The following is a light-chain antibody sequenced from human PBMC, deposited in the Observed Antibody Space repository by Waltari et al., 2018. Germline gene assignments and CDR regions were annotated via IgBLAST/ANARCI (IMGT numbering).Light chain of an antibody. Sequence: DVVLTQSPDSLAVSLGERATIHFKSIQGVKYSSDNQSCLALYQGKPGQPPSLLIHSTSTRESGVPDRFSGSGSGTDFTLTIRALQAEDVAVYCCQHYHNIPATLGGGTKVEIK. CDR3: QHYHNIPAT. V-gene: IGKV4-1*01. J-gene: IGKJ4*02. CDR2: STS. CDR1: QGVKYSSDNQSC.